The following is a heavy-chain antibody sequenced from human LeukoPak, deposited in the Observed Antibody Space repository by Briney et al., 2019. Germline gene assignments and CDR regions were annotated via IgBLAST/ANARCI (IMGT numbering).Heavy chain of an antibody. CDR3: ARDARYSSSAYYYGMDV. D-gene: IGHD6-13*01. CDR1: GFTFSSYE. Sequence: PGGSLRLSCAASGFTFSSYEMNWVRQAPGKGLEWVSYISSSGSTIYYADSVKGRFTISRDNAKSSLYLQMNSLRAEDTAVYYCARDARYSSSAYYYGMDVWGQGTTVTVSS. J-gene: IGHJ6*02. CDR2: ISSSGSTI. V-gene: IGHV3-48*03.